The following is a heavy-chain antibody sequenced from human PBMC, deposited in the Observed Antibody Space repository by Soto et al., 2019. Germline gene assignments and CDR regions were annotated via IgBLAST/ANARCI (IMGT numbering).Heavy chain of an antibody. D-gene: IGHD3-10*01. V-gene: IGHV3-23*01. J-gene: IGHJ6*02. CDR3: ARVRGVDYYYGMDV. CDR2: ISGSGGST. CDR1: GFTFRSYA. Sequence: GGSLRLSCAASGFTFRSYAMSWVRQAPGKGLEWVSGISGSGGSTYYANSVKGRFTISRDNSKNALYLQMNSLRAEDTAVYYCARVRGVDYYYGMDVWGQGTTVTVSS.